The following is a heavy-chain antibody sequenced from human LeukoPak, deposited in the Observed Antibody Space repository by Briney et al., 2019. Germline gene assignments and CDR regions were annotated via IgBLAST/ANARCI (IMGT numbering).Heavy chain of an antibody. CDR1: GGSISSYY. D-gene: IGHD2-2*01. CDR2: IYYSGST. J-gene: IGHJ6*04. V-gene: IGHV4-59*01. CDR3: AGEYCSSTSCHEVDV. Sequence: PSETLSLTCTVSGGSISSYYWSWIRQPPGKGLEWIGYIYYSGSTNYNPSLKSRVTISVDTSKNQFSLKLSSVTAADTAVYYCAGEYCSSTSCHEVDVWGKGTTVTVSS.